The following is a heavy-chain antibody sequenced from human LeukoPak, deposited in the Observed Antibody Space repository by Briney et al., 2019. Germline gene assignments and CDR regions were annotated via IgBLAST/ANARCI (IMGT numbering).Heavy chain of an antibody. V-gene: IGHV3-33*08. Sequence: PGGSLRLSCAASGFTFRNYVIHWVRQAPGKGLEWVAVIWYDGSNKYYADSVKGRFTISRDNSKNTLYLQMNSLGAEDTAVYYCARAAAANFDYWGQGTLVTVSS. CDR1: GFTFRNYV. J-gene: IGHJ4*02. D-gene: IGHD6-13*01. CDR2: IWYDGSNK. CDR3: ARAAAANFDY.